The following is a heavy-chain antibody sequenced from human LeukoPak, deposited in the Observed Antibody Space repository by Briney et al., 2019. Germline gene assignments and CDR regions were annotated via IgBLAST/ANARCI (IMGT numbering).Heavy chain of an antibody. D-gene: IGHD6-13*01. CDR1: GYSFTSYW. CDR3: ARRYSSSWADFDY. V-gene: IGHV5-10-1*01. CDR2: IDPSDSYT. J-gene: IGHJ4*02. Sequence: GESLKISCKGSGYSFTSYWISWVRQMPGKGLEWMGRIDPSDSYTNYSSSFQGHVTISADKSISTAYLQWSSLKASDTAMYYCARRYSSSWADFDYWGQGTLVTVSS.